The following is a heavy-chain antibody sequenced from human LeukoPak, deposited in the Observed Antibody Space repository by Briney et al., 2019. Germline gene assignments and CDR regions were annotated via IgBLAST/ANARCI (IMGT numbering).Heavy chain of an antibody. CDR2: IYYSGST. J-gene: IGHJ4*02. CDR3: ARGRPYSGGYHLDY. CDR1: GDSTSSDRYF. Sequence: SETLSLTCTISGDSTSSDRYFGGWVRQPPGKGLEWIGNIYYSGSTYYNPSLKSRVTMSVDTSKNQFFLKLNSVTAAHTAVYYCARGRPYSGGYHLDYWGQGTLVTVSP. V-gene: IGHV4-39*01. D-gene: IGHD1-26*01.